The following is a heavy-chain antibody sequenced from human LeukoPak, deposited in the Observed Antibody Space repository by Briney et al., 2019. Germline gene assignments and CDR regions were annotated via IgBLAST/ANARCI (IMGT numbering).Heavy chain of an antibody. Sequence: PGGSLRLSCAASGFTFSSFWMSWVRQAPGKGLEWVANIKQDGSEKYYVDSVKGRLTISRDNAKNSLYLQMNGLRAEDTAVYYCARLSVTNNFDYWGQGTLVTVSS. J-gene: IGHJ4*02. D-gene: IGHD4-11*01. CDR2: IKQDGSEK. V-gene: IGHV3-7*01. CDR3: ARLSVTNNFDY. CDR1: GFTFSSFW.